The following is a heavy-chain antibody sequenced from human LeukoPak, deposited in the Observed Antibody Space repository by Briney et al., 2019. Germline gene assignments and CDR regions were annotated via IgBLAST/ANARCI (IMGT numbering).Heavy chain of an antibody. CDR1: GFTFSSYW. J-gene: IGHJ5*02. V-gene: IGHV3-74*01. D-gene: IGHD3-16*01. Sequence: GGSLRLSCAASGFTFSSYWMHWVRQAPGKGLVWVSRINSDGSSTSYADSVKGRFTISRDNAENSLYLQMNSLRVEDTAVYYCASQSYARFDPWGQGTLVTVSS. CDR3: ASQSYARFDP. CDR2: INSDGSST.